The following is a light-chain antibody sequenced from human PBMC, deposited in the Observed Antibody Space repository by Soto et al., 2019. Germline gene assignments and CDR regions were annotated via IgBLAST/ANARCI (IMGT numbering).Light chain of an antibody. V-gene: IGKV2-28*01. J-gene: IGKJ5*01. CDR2: LGS. CDR3: MQAPQSLT. CDR1: QSLLHSNGYNY. Sequence: DIVMTQSPLSLPVTPGEPASISCRSSQSLLHSNGYNYLDWYLQKPGQSPQLLIYLGSNRAYGVPDSLSGSGSGKDFKMKINRVAAEDVGTYYCMQAPQSLTFGTGTRLEIK.